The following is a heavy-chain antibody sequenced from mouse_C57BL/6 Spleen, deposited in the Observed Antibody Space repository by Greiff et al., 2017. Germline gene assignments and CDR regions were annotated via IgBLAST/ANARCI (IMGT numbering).Heavy chain of an antibody. Sequence: QVQLKESGPGLVQPSQSLSITCTVSGFSLTSYGVHWVRQSPGKGLEWLGVIWSGGNTDYNAAFISRLSISKDNSKSQVFFKMNSLQADDTAIYYCDSPSANWDAMDYWGQGTSVTVSS. CDR2: IWSGGNT. V-gene: IGHV2-2*01. CDR1: GFSLTSYG. J-gene: IGHJ4*01. D-gene: IGHD4-1*01. CDR3: DSPSANWDAMDY.